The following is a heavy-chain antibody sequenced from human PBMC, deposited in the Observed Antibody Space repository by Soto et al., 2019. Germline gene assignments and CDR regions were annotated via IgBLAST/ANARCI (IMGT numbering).Heavy chain of an antibody. CDR3: ARAPLRYCGGDCYYFDY. D-gene: IGHD2-21*02. CDR2: ISYDGSNK. V-gene: IGHV3-30-3*01. CDR1: GFTFSSYA. J-gene: IGHJ4*02. Sequence: GGSLRLSCAASGFTFSSYAMHWVRQAPGKGLEWVAVISYDGSNKYYADSVKGRFTISRDNSKNTLYLQMNSLRAEDTAVYYCARAPLRYCGGDCYYFDYWGQGTLVTVSS.